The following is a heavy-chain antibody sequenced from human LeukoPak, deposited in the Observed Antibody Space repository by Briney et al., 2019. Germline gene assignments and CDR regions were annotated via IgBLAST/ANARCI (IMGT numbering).Heavy chain of an antibody. J-gene: IGHJ4*02. Sequence: QPGGSLRLSCAASGFTFSSYEMNWVRQAPGKGLVWVSYTSSSGSTIYYADSVKGRFTISRDNAKKSLYLQMNSLRAEDTAVYYCARVPTVGSGGYQFDYWGQGTLVTVSS. CDR2: TSSSGSTI. V-gene: IGHV3-48*03. CDR1: GFTFSSYE. CDR3: ARVPTVGSGGYQFDY. D-gene: IGHD2-15*01.